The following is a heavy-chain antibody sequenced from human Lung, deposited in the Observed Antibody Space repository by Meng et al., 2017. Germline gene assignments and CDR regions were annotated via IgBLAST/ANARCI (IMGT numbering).Heavy chain of an antibody. J-gene: IGHJ5*02. CDR3: ARGSITMVRGVSVFDP. CDR2: IYHSGSN. V-gene: IGHV4-4*02. Sequence: EQLSELRPGVVNSSGTLSLTCDVSGGYIRSSNWWSRVRQPPGKGLEWIGEIYHSGSNNYNPSLKSRVTISVDKSKIQFSLKLSSVTAADTAVYYCARGSITMVRGVSVFDPWGQGTLVTVSS. CDR1: GGYIRSSNW. D-gene: IGHD3-10*01.